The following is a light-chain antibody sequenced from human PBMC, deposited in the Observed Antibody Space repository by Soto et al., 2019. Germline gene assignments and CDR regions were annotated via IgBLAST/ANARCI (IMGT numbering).Light chain of an antibody. V-gene: IGLV2-14*01. CDR1: SSDVGAYNY. Sequence: QSVLTQPASVSESPGQSITISCTGSSSDVGAYNYVSWYQQLPDKAPKLMIYDVNNRPSGVSDRFSGSKSGNTASLTISGLQAEDEADYYCTSFTSSSTYVFGTGTKVTVL. CDR3: TSFTSSSTYV. J-gene: IGLJ1*01. CDR2: DVN.